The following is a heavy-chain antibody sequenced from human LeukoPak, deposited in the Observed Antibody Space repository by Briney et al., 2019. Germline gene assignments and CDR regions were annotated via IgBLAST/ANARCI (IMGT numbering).Heavy chain of an antibody. CDR1: GFTFSSYA. CDR3: SGSDSSSLG. J-gene: IGHJ4*02. CDR2: ISYDGSNK. V-gene: IGHV3-30-3*01. Sequence: GGSLRLSCAASGFTFSSYAMHWVRQAPGKGLEWVVVISYDGSNKYYADSVKGRFTISRDNSKNTLYLQMNSLRAEDTAVYYCSGSDSSSLGWGQGTLVTVSS. D-gene: IGHD6-13*01.